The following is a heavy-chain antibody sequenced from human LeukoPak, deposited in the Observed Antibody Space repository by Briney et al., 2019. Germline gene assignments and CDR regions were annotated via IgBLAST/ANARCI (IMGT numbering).Heavy chain of an antibody. V-gene: IGHV3-23*01. Sequence: PGGSLRLSCAASGFTFSSYAMSWVRQAPGKGLEWVSAISGSGGSTYYADSVKGRFTISRDNAKNSLYLQMNSLRAEDTAVYYCAREIRGYSYFDYWGQGTLVTVSS. D-gene: IGHD1-26*01. J-gene: IGHJ4*02. CDR1: GFTFSSYA. CDR2: ISGSGGST. CDR3: AREIRGYSYFDY.